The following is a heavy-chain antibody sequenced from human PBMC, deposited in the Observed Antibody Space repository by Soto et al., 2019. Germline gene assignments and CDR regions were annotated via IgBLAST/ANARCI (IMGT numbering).Heavy chain of an antibody. CDR2: INTGGSIT. V-gene: IGHV3-74*03. D-gene: IGHD1-26*01. CDR3: ARGYSGSYRIDY. CDR1: GFTFSSYW. J-gene: IGHJ4*02. Sequence: GGSQSLSCVASGFTFSSYWIHWVRQAAAMGLVWVSRINTGGSITTYADSVKGRFTISRDNAKNALYLQMKSLRAEDTAVYYCARGYSGSYRIDYWGQGTLVTVSS.